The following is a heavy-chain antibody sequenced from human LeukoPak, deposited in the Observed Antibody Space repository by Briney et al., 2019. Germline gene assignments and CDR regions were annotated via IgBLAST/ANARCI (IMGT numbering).Heavy chain of an antibody. CDR2: MNPNSGNT. Sequence: GASVKVSCKASGYTFTSYDINWVRQATGQGLEWMGWMNPNSGNTGYAQKFQGRVTMTRNTSISTAYMELSSLRSEDTAVYYCAREPHRYDHYDSSGYYTHDAFDIWGQGTMVTVSS. CDR1: GYTFTSYD. CDR3: AREPHRYDHYDSSGYYTHDAFDI. J-gene: IGHJ3*02. V-gene: IGHV1-8*01. D-gene: IGHD3-22*01.